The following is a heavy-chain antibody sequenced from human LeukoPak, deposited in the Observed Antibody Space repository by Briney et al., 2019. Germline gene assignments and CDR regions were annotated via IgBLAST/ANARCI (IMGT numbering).Heavy chain of an antibody. J-gene: IGHJ4*02. CDR1: GFTFGDYA. CDR2: IRSKAYGGTT. V-gene: IGHV3-49*03. D-gene: IGHD2-21*02. Sequence: PGRSLRLSCTASGFTFGDYAMSWFRQAPGKGLEWVGFIRSKAYGGTTEYAASVKGRFTISRDDSKSIAYLRTNSLKTEDTAVYYCTRAPYCGGDCYSDYWGQGTLVTVSS. CDR3: TRAPYCGGDCYSDY.